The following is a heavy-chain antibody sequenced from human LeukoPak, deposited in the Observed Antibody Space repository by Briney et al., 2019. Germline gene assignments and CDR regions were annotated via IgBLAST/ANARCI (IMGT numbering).Heavy chain of an antibody. D-gene: IGHD6-19*01. V-gene: IGHV4-34*01. Sequence: SETLSLTCAVYGGSFSGYYWSWIRQPPGKGLEWIGEINHSGSTNYNPSLKSRVTISVDTSKNQFSLKLSSVTAADTALYYCARATYSSGWYAWGQGTLVTVSS. CDR2: INHSGST. CDR3: ARATYSSGWYA. J-gene: IGHJ5*02. CDR1: GGSFSGYY.